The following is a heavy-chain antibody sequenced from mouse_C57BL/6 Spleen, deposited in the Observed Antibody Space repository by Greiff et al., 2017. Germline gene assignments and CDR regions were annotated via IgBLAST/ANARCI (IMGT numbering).Heavy chain of an antibody. CDR1: GYSFTGYY. CDR2: INPSTGGT. Sequence: VQLKQSGPELVKPGASVKISCKASGYSFTGYYMNWVKQSPEKSLEWIGEINPSTGGTTYNQKFKAKATLTVDKSSSTAYMQLKSLTSEDSAVYYCARRGDYDFYFDYWGQGTTLTVSS. V-gene: IGHV1-42*01. J-gene: IGHJ2*01. D-gene: IGHD2-4*01. CDR3: ARRGDYDFYFDY.